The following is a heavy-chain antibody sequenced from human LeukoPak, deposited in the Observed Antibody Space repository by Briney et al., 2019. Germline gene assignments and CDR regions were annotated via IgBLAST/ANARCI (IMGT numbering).Heavy chain of an antibody. D-gene: IGHD3-3*01. V-gene: IGHV4-59*01. Sequence: SQTLSLTCTVSGGSISSYYWSWIRQPPGKGLEWIGAIYYSGSTNYNPSLKTRVTISVDTYKKQFSLKLSSLTAAGRAVYYCAKSQYWSGYYMSGPWLDPCGQGRLVTVSS. J-gene: IGHJ5*02. CDR1: GGSISSYY. CDR2: IYYSGST. CDR3: AKSQYWSGYYMSGPWLDP.